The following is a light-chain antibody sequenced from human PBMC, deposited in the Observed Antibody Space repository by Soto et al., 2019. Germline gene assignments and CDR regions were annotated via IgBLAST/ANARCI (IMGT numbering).Light chain of an antibody. J-gene: IGLJ2*01. CDR3: SSYTSTYTVV. V-gene: IGLV2-14*01. Sequence: ALTQPASVSGSPGQSITISCTGTSSDVGGYNYVSWYQQHPGKAPKLMIYDVSNRPSGVSNRFSGSKSGNTASLTISGLQAEDEADFYCSSYTSTYTVVFGGGTKVTVL. CDR2: DVS. CDR1: SSDVGGYNY.